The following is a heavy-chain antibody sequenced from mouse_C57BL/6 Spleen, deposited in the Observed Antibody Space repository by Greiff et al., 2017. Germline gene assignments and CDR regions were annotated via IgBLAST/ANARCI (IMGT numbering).Heavy chain of an antibody. V-gene: IGHV1-54*01. J-gene: IGHJ4*01. CDR3: ARSGDYDEYAMDY. Sequence: QVQLQQSGAELVRPGTSVKVSCKASGYAFTNYLIEWVKQRPGQGLEWIGVINPGSGGTNYNEKFKGKATLTADKSSSTSYMQLSSLTSEDSAVYCCARSGDYDEYAMDYWGQGTSVTVSS. D-gene: IGHD2-4*01. CDR1: GYAFTNYL. CDR2: INPGSGGT.